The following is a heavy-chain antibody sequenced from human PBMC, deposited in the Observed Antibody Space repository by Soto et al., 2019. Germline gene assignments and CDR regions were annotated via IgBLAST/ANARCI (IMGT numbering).Heavy chain of an antibody. Sequence: GGSLRLSCAASGFTFSTYAMTWVRQAPGKGLEWVSVISSSGGSTYYADSVKGRFTISRDNSKNTLYLQMNSLRVEDTAVYYCAKVGFPYSYGYADYWGQGTLVTVSS. V-gene: IGHV3-23*01. D-gene: IGHD5-18*01. CDR1: GFTFSTYA. CDR2: ISSSGGST. CDR3: AKVGFPYSYGYADY. J-gene: IGHJ4*02.